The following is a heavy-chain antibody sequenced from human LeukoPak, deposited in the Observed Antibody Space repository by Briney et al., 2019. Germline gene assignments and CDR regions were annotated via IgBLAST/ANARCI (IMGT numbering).Heavy chain of an antibody. Sequence: SVKVSCKASGGTFSSYAISWVRQAPGQGLEWMGRIIPILGIANYAQKFQGRVTITADKSTSTAYMELSSLRSEDTAVYYCARDVGYCRHRFCWFDPWGQGTLVSVSS. CDR3: ARDVGYCRHRFCWFDP. V-gene: IGHV1-69*04. CDR1: GGTFSSYA. CDR2: IIPILGIA. D-gene: IGHD2-15*01. J-gene: IGHJ5*02.